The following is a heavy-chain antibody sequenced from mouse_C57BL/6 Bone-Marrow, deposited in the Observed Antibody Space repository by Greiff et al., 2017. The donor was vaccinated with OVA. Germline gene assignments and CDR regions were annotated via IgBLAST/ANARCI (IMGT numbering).Heavy chain of an antibody. CDR2: INPNNGGT. V-gene: IGHV1-18*01. J-gene: IGHJ3*01. Sequence: EVQRVESGPELVKPGASVKIPCKASGYTFTDSNMDWVKQSHGKSLEWIGDINPNNGGTIYNQKFQGKATLTVDTSSSTAYMELRSLTSEDTAVYDCARWDYYDYDGFAYWGQGTLVTVSA. CDR1: GYTFTDSN. D-gene: IGHD2-4*01. CDR3: ARWDYYDYDGFAY.